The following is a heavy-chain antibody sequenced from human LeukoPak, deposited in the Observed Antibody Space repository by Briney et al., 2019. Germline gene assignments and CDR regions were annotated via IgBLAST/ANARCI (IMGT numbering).Heavy chain of an antibody. CDR3: ATGRIIVTVVVDDAFAV. Sequence: GASVKVSCKVSGYNLTDLSIHWVRQAPGKGLEWMGGLDREDGKSVYAQDFQGRVTMSEATSTNTAYMELRGLRSEDTALYYCATGRIIVTVVVDDAFAVWGQGTMVTVSS. CDR2: LDREDGKS. CDR1: GYNLTDLS. V-gene: IGHV1-24*01. D-gene: IGHD2-15*01. J-gene: IGHJ3*01.